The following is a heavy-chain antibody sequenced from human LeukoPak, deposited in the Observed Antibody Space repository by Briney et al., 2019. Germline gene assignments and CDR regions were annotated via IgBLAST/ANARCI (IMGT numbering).Heavy chain of an antibody. CDR2: IRGSGGGT. Sequence: GGSLRLSCAASGFTVSSNYMSWVRQAPGKGLEWVSAIRGSGGGTYYADSVKGRFTISRDNSKNTLYLQMNSLRDEDTALYYCAKAGIGVVGYFDYWGQGTLVTVSS. D-gene: IGHD6-19*01. CDR1: GFTVSSNY. J-gene: IGHJ4*02. CDR3: AKAGIGVVGYFDY. V-gene: IGHV3-23*01.